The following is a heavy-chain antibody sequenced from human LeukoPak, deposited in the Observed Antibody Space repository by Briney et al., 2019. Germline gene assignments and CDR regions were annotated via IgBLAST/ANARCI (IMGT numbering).Heavy chain of an antibody. CDR3: ARATVTRWFDP. Sequence: TGGSLRLSCAASGFTFSSYAMHWVRQAPGKGLEYVSAISSNGGSTYYADSVKGRFTISRDNSKNTLYLQMNSLRAEDTAVYYCARATVTRWFDPWGQGTLVTVSS. CDR1: GFTFSSYA. CDR2: ISSNGGST. D-gene: IGHD4-17*01. V-gene: IGHV3-64*02. J-gene: IGHJ5*02.